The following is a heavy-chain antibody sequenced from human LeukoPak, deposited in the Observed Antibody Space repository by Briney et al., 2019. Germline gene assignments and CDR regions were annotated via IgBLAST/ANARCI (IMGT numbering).Heavy chain of an antibody. CDR1: GGSISSYY. Sequence: SETLSLTRTVSGGSISSYYWSWLRQPPGKGLEWIGYIYYSGSTNYNPSLKSRVTISVDTSKNQFSLKLSSVTAADTAVYYCARIGRSSSGRFDYWGQGTLVTVSS. D-gene: IGHD6-19*01. V-gene: IGHV4-59*01. CDR2: IYYSGST. J-gene: IGHJ4*02. CDR3: ARIGRSSSGRFDY.